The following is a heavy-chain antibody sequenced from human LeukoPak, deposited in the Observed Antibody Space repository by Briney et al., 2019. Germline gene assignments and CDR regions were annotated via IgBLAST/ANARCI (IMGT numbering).Heavy chain of an antibody. J-gene: IGHJ4*02. V-gene: IGHV1-18*01. Sequence: ASVKVSCKASGYTFTSYGISWVRQAPRQGLEWMGWISAYNGNTNYAQKLQGRVTMTTDTSTSTAYMELRSLRSDDTAVYYCARAVGGLRFLEWFFDYWGQGTLVTVSS. D-gene: IGHD3-3*01. CDR3: ARAVGGLRFLEWFFDY. CDR2: ISAYNGNT. CDR1: GYTFTSYG.